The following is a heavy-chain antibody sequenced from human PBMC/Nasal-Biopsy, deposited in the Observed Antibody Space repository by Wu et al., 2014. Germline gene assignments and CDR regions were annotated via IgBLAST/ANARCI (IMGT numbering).Heavy chain of an antibody. CDR2: ISSTGVYA. V-gene: IGHV3-11*06. D-gene: IGHD2-15*01. CDR3: TRDPEGYTNSANWFDP. CDR1: GFTFDDYY. J-gene: IGHJ5*02. Sequence: LRLSCAASGFTFDDYYMNWIRQAPGKGLEWVSAISSTGVYADYADSVKGRFTISRDNAKTSLYLDMHSLRAEDSAVYYCTRDPEGYTNSANWFDPWGPGTLVTVSS.